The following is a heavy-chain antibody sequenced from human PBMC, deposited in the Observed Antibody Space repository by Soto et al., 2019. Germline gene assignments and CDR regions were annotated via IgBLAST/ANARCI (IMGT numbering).Heavy chain of an antibody. Sequence: SETLSLTCTVSGGSISSGGYYWSWIRQHPGKGLEWIGYIYYSGSTYYNPSLKSRVTISVDTSKNQFSLKLSSVTAADTAVYYCARIPGTTRSHLNWFDPWGQGTLVTVSS. V-gene: IGHV4-31*03. CDR3: ARIPGTTRSHLNWFDP. CDR1: GGSISSGGYY. D-gene: IGHD1-7*01. CDR2: IYYSGST. J-gene: IGHJ5*02.